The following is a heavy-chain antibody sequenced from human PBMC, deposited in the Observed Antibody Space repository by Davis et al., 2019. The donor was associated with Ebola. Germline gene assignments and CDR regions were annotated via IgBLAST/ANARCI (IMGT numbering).Heavy chain of an antibody. CDR2: IYWDDDK. J-gene: IGHJ6*02. Sequence: SGPTLVKPTQTLTLTCTFSGFSLSTSAVGVGWIRQPPGKALEWLALIYWDDDKRYSPSLKSRLTITKDTSKNQVVLTMTNMDPVDTATYYCAHRRDRRSSSWPKYYYYGMDVWGQGTTVTVSS. CDR1: GFSLSTSAVG. D-gene: IGHD6-13*01. CDR3: AHRRDRRSSSWPKYYYYGMDV. V-gene: IGHV2-5*02.